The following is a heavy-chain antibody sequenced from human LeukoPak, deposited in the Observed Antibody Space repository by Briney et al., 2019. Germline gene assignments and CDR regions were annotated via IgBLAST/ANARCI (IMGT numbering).Heavy chain of an antibody. CDR3: ARHSAHIVVVPAATYGMDV. J-gene: IGHJ6*02. Sequence: GESLKISCKGSGYSFTIYWIGWGRQMPGKGLEWMGIIYPGDSDTRYSPSFQGQVTISADKSISTAYLQWSSLKASDTAMYYCARHSAHIVVVPAATYGMDVSGQGTTVTVSS. CDR2: IYPGDSDT. CDR1: GYSFTIYW. V-gene: IGHV5-51*01. D-gene: IGHD2-2*01.